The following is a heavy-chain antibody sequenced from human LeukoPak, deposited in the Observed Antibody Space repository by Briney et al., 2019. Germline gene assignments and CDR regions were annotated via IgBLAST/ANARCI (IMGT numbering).Heavy chain of an antibody. Sequence: ASVKVSCKASGYTFTSYGISWVRQAPGQGREWMGWISAYNGNTNYAQKLQGRVTMTTDTSTSTAYMELRSLRSDDTAVYFCARDAESGAMVRGAISDYYYDSSGYWPYWGQGTLVTVSS. J-gene: IGHJ4*02. D-gene: IGHD3-22*01. V-gene: IGHV1-18*01. CDR1: GYTFTSYG. CDR3: ARDAESGAMVRGAISDYYYDSSGYWPY. CDR2: ISAYNGNT.